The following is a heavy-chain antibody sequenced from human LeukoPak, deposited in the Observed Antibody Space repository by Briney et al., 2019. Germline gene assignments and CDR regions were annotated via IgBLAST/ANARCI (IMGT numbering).Heavy chain of an antibody. CDR3: ANWPLLWFGEHYFDY. D-gene: IGHD3-10*01. Sequence: PGGSLRLSCAASGFTFSSYSMNWVRQAPGKGLEWVSSISSSSSYIYYADSVKGRFTISRDNAKNSLYLQMNSLRAEDTAVYYCANWPLLWFGEHYFDYWGQGTLVTVSS. V-gene: IGHV3-21*04. J-gene: IGHJ4*02. CDR1: GFTFSSYS. CDR2: ISSSSSYI.